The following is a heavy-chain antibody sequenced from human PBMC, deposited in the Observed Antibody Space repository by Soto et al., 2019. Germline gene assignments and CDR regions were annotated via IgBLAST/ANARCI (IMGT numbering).Heavy chain of an antibody. CDR1: GFTFSSYG. CDR3: ATIPGAESHFDY. J-gene: IGHJ4*02. D-gene: IGHD3-10*01. Sequence: PGGSLRLSCAASGFTFSSYGMHWVRQAPGKGLKWVAVIWYDGSNKYYADSVKGRFTISRDNSKNTLYLQMNSLRAEDTAVYYCATIPGAESHFDYWGQGTLVTVSS. V-gene: IGHV3-33*01. CDR2: IWYDGSNK.